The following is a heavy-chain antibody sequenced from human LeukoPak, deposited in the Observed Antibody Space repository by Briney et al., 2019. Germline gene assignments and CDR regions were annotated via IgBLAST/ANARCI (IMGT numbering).Heavy chain of an antibody. D-gene: IGHD2-15*01. CDR3: ARHREGGYCSGGSCYSDYYYYGMDV. CDR2: ISYSGST. V-gene: IGHV4-59*08. Sequence: SETLSLTCTVSGGSISSYYWSWIRQPPGKGLEWIGYISYSGSTNYNPSLKSRVTISVDTSKNQFSLKLSSVTAADTAVYYCARHREGGYCSGGSCYSDYYYYGMDVWGQGTTVTVSS. CDR1: GGSISSYY. J-gene: IGHJ6*02.